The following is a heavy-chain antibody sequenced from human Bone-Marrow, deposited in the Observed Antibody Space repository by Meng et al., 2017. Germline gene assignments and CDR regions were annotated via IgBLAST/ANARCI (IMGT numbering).Heavy chain of an antibody. V-gene: IGHV3-15*01. CDR3: TSNVRYFDWLVYYYYYGMDV. CDR2: IKSKTDGGTT. Sequence: GESLKISCAASGFTFSSYAMHWVRQAPGKGLEWVGRIKSKTDGGTTDYAAPVKGRFTISRDDSKNTLYLQMNSLKTEDTAVYYCTSNVRYFDWLVYYYYYGMDVWGQGTTVTVSS. CDR1: GFTFSSYA. D-gene: IGHD3-9*01. J-gene: IGHJ6*02.